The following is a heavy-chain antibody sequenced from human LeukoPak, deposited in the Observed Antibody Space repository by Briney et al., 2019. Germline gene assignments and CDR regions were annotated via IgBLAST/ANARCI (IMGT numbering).Heavy chain of an antibody. CDR3: ARDLYITIFGVVGVPGRPFDY. CDR2: ISGSGGST. D-gene: IGHD3-3*01. V-gene: IGHV3-23*01. Sequence: GGSLRLSCAASGFTFSRYAMSWVSEAPGKGLEWVSAISGSGGSTYYADSVKGRFTISRDNSKNTLYLQMNSLRAEDTAVYYCARDLYITIFGVVGVPGRPFDYWGQGTLVTVSS. J-gene: IGHJ4*02. CDR1: GFTFSRYA.